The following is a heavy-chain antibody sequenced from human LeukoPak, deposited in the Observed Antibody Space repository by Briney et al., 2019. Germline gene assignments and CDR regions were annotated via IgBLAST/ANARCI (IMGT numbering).Heavy chain of an antibody. CDR1: GGSISSYY. D-gene: IGHD6-19*01. CDR3: ARDRRVAVAGTYIYYYMDV. CDR2: IYISGSGST. V-gene: IGHV4-4*07. J-gene: IGHJ6*03. Sequence: PSETLSLTCTDSGGSISSYYWSWIRQPPGKGLEWIGRIYISGSGSTNYNPSLKSRVTMSVDTSKNQFSLKLSSVTAADTAVYYCARDRRVAVAGTYIYYYMDVWGNGTTVTISS.